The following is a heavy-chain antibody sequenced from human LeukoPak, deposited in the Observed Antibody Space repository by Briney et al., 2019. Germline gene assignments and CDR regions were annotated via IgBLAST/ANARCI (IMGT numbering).Heavy chain of an antibody. J-gene: IGHJ4*02. CDR2: IWYDGSNK. D-gene: IGHD2-2*01. CDR1: GFTFSSYG. Sequence: PGGSLRLSCAASGFTFSSYGMHWVRQAPGKGLEWGPVIWYDGSNKYYADSVKGRFTISRDNSKNTLYLQMNSLRAEDTAVYYCARGFLVPAAGPFDYWGQGTLVTVSS. V-gene: IGHV3-33*01. CDR3: ARGFLVPAAGPFDY.